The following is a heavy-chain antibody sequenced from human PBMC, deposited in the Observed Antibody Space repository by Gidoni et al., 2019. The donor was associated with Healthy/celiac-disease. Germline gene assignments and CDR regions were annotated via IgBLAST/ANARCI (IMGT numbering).Heavy chain of an antibody. CDR2: INHSGST. V-gene: IGHV4-34*01. J-gene: IGHJ6*03. CDR1: GGSFSGYS. Sequence: QVQLQQWGAGLLKPPETLSPTCAVYGGSFSGYSWSWLRQPPGKGLEWIGEINHSGSTNYNPSLKSRVTISVDTSKNQFSLKLSSVTAADTAVYYCAREHSGWYAVDYYYYYMDVWGKGTTVTVSS. D-gene: IGHD6-19*01. CDR3: AREHSGWYAVDYYYYYMDV.